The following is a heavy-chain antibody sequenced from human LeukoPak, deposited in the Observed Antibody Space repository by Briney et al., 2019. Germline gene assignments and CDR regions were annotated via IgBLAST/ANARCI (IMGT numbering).Heavy chain of an antibody. J-gene: IGHJ4*02. Sequence: ASVKVSCKASGYTFTGYYMHWVRQAPGQGLGWMGWINPNSGGTNYAQKFQGWVTMTRDTSISTAYMELSRLRSDDTAVYYCARAPIDCSSTSCYLDYWGQGTLVTVSS. CDR2: INPNSGGT. CDR3: ARAPIDCSSTSCYLDY. D-gene: IGHD2-2*01. V-gene: IGHV1-2*04. CDR1: GYTFTGYY.